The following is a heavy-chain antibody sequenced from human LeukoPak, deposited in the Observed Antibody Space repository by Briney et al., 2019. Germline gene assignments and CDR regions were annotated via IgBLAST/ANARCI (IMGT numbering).Heavy chain of an antibody. Sequence: GGSLRLSCAASGFTFDDYAMHWVRQAPGKGLGWVSGISWNSGGIGYADSVKGRFTISRDNAKNSLYLQMNSLRAEDMALYYCAKDAGDYGYFYYWGQGTLVTVSS. J-gene: IGHJ4*01. CDR1: GFTFDDYA. CDR3: AKDAGDYGYFYY. CDR2: ISWNSGGI. D-gene: IGHD4-17*01. V-gene: IGHV3-9*03.